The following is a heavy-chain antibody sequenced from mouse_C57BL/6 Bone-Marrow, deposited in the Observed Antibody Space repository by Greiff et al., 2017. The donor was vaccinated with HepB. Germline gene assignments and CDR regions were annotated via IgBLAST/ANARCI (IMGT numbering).Heavy chain of an antibody. D-gene: IGHD1-1*01. CDR3: ARWGTTVAATDAMDY. V-gene: IGHV1-72*01. CDR1: GYTFTSYW. Sequence: QVQLKQPGAELVKPGASVKLSCKASGYTFTSYWMHWVKQRPGRGLEWIGRIDPNSGGTKYNEKFKSKATLTVDKPSSTAYMQLSSLTSEDSAVYYCARWGTTVAATDAMDYWGQGTSVTVSS. CDR2: IDPNSGGT. J-gene: IGHJ4*01.